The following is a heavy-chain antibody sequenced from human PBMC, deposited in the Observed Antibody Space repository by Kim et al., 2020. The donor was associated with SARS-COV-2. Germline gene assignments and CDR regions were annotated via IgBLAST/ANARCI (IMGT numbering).Heavy chain of an antibody. CDR2: VSYTGKT. J-gene: IGHJ6*01. Sequence: SETLSLTCTVSGDSISSGDHYWSWIRQSPGKGLEWIGCVSYTGKTYYIPSLKSRVDMSLDTSKNQFSLDVRSVTAADTAVYYCARDRSHFEDSGYYYG. D-gene: IGHD6-19*01. CDR3: ARDRSHFEDSGYYYG. CDR1: GDSISSGDHY. V-gene: IGHV4-30-4*08.